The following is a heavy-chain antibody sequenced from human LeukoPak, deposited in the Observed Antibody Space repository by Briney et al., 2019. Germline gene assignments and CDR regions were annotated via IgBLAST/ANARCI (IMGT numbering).Heavy chain of an antibody. J-gene: IGHJ6*01. Sequence: PGGSLRLSCAASGFTFSNAWMSWVRRTPGKGLEWVSGISGSGDNTLYADSVKGRFTISRDNSKNTLYLEMNSLRAEDTAIYYCAKMKGHPLPKYYMDVWGQGTTVTVSS. D-gene: IGHD1-26*01. V-gene: IGHV3-23*01. CDR1: GFTFSNAW. CDR2: ISGSGDNT. CDR3: AKMKGHPLPKYYMDV.